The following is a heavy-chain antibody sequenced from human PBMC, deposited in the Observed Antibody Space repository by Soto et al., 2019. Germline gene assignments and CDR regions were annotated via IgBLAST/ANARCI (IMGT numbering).Heavy chain of an antibody. Sequence: GGSLRLSCAASGFTFSSHWMQWVRQAPGKGLVWVSRISSEGSLTTYAESVKGRFTNSRDAAENSLYLQMNSLRVEDSAVYYCARDSSATVWGQGTLVTVSS. D-gene: IGHD6-19*01. CDR1: GFTFSSHW. V-gene: IGHV3-74*01. CDR3: ARDSSATV. CDR2: ISSEGSLT. J-gene: IGHJ4*02.